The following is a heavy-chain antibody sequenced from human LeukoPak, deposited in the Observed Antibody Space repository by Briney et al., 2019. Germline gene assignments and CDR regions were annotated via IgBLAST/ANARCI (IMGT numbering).Heavy chain of an antibody. J-gene: IGHJ4*02. V-gene: IGHV3-53*01. D-gene: IGHD1-26*01. CDR2: FYSGDST. CDR3: ARALGSGTYYD. Sequence: GGSLRLSCAASGFTVGSNYMTWIRQAPGKGLEWVACFYSGDSTFYADSVEGRFTISRDTSTNTLYLQMNKLTADDTAVYYCARALGSGTYYDWGQGTLVTVSS. CDR1: GFTVGSNY.